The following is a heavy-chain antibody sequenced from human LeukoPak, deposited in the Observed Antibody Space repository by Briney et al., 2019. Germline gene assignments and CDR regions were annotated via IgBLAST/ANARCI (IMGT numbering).Heavy chain of an antibody. J-gene: IGHJ4*02. CDR3: VRRGDASSGWGDHDY. Sequence: GGSLRLSCAASGFTFNRNAISWVRQAPGKGLEWVSTIGGSGDKTFYADSVKGRFTISRDNSKNMLHLQMSSLTGEDAALYYCVRRGDASSGWGDHDYWGQGALATVSS. D-gene: IGHD6-19*01. CDR2: IGGSGDKT. CDR1: GFTFNRNA. V-gene: IGHV3-23*01.